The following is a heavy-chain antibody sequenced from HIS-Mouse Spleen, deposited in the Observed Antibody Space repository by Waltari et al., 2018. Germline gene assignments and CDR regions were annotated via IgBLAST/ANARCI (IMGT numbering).Heavy chain of an antibody. J-gene: IGHJ4*02. CDR3: ASHHIAALDY. D-gene: IGHD6-6*01. CDR1: GFTFSSYW. Sequence: VQLVESGGGLVQPGGSLRLSCAASGFTFSSYWMHWVRQAPGKGLVGVSRINSDGSSTSYADSVKGRFTISRDNSKNTLYLQMNSLRAEDTAVYYCASHHIAALDYWGQGTLVTVSS. V-gene: IGHV3-74*02. CDR2: INSDGSST.